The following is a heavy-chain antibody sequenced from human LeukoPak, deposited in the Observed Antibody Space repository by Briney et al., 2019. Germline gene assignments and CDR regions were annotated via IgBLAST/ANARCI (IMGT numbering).Heavy chain of an antibody. J-gene: IGHJ5*02. D-gene: IGHD2-15*01. CDR1: GFTFSRYS. CDR2: ISSSSSYM. V-gene: IGHV3-21*01. Sequence: PGGSLRLSCAASGFTFSRYSMNWVRQAPGKGLEWVSSISSSSSYMYYADSVKGRFTISRDNAKNSLYLQMNSLRAEDTAVYYCAREVVGRWFDPWGQGTLVTVSS. CDR3: AREVVGRWFDP.